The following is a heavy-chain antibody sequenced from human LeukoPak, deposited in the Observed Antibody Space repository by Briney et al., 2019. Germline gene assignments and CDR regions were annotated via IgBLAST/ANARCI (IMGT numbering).Heavy chain of an antibody. J-gene: IGHJ6*04. CDR1: GYTFTSYG. CDR3: ARATRVSYGMDV. CDR2: INAGNGNT. D-gene: IGHD3-10*01. V-gene: IGHV1-3*01. Sequence: ASVKVSCKASGYTFTSYGISWVRQAPGQRLEWMGWINAGNGNTKYSQKFQGRVTITRDTSASTAYMELSSLRSEDTAVYYCARATRVSYGMDVWGKGTTVTVSS.